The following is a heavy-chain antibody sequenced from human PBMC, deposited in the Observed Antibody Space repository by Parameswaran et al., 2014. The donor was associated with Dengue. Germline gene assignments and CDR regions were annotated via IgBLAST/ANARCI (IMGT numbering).Heavy chain of an antibody. J-gene: IGHJ6*02. CDR3: ARDTQGYSYGYTYYYYGMDV. D-gene: IGHD5-18*01. V-gene: IGHV1-3*01. CDR2: INAGNGNT. Sequence: WVRQAPGQRLEWMGWINAGNGNTKYSQKFQGRVTITRDTSASTAYMELSSLRSEGTAVYYCARDTQGYSYGYTYYYYGMDVWGQGTTVTVSS.